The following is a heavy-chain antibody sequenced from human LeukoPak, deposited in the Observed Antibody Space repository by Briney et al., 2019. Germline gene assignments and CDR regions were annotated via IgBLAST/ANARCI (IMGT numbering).Heavy chain of an antibody. J-gene: IGHJ4*02. V-gene: IGHV4-30-4*01. Sequence: SETLSLTCTVSGGSISSGDYFWSWIRQPPGKGLEWIGYIHYSGSTFYNPSLKSRVTISVDTSKNQFSLNLSSVTAAGTAVYHCARDQGAYPYYFDYWGQGTLVTVSS. D-gene: IGHD3-16*01. CDR2: IHYSGST. CDR1: GGSISSGDYF. CDR3: ARDQGAYPYYFDY.